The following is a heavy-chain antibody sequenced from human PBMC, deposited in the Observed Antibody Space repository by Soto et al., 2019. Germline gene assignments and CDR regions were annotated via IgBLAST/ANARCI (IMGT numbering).Heavy chain of an antibody. CDR2: IYHTGSA. Sequence: SLTCAVSGGSISSGGYSWSWVRQPPGKGLEYIGYIYHTGSAYYTPSLLSRVTLSVDRSRNQFSLTLTSVTAADTAVYYCVRGVGTTTAHYFDHWGQGTLVTVSS. J-gene: IGHJ4*02. CDR1: GGSISSGGYS. V-gene: IGHV4-30-2*01. D-gene: IGHD1-1*01. CDR3: VRGVGTTTAHYFDH.